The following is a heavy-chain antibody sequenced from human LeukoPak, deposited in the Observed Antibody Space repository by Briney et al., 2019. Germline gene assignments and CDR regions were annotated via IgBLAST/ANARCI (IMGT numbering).Heavy chain of an antibody. D-gene: IGHD1-26*01. CDR3: AKTGRSNPRSYFDY. J-gene: IGHJ4*02. CDR1: GFTFSRYG. CDR2: ISGSGGST. Sequence: PGGSLRLSCAASGFTFSRYGMHWVRQAPGKGLEWVTAISGSGGSTYYADSVKGRFTISRDNSKNTLYLQMNSLRAEDTAVYYCAKTGRSNPRSYFDYWGQGTLVTVSS. V-gene: IGHV3-23*01.